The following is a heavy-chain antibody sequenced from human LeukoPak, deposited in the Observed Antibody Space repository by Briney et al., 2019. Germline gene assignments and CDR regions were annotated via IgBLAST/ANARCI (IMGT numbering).Heavy chain of an antibody. J-gene: IGHJ4*02. D-gene: IGHD6-19*01. Sequence: ASVKVSCKASGYTFTGHYMHWVRQAPGQGLEWMGRINTNTGNPTYAQGFTGRFVFSLDTSVSTAYLQISSLKAEDTAVYYCASIAVAGELDYWGQGTLVTVSS. V-gene: IGHV7-4-1*02. CDR1: GYTFTGHY. CDR2: INTNTGNP. CDR3: ASIAVAGELDY.